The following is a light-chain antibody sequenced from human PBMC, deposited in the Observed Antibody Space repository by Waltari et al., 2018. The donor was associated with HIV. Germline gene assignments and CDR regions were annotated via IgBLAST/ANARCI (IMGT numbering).Light chain of an antibody. V-gene: IGLV1-51*01. J-gene: IGLJ3*02. Sequence: QSVLTHPPSVSAAPGQKVTISCSGSTPNLGKNFVSWYKQLPGTAPKLLIYDNNKRPSGIPDRFSGSKSGTSATLGITGLQTGDEADYYCGTWDSSLSGVVFGGGTKLTVL. CDR2: DNN. CDR1: TPNLGKNF. CDR3: GTWDSSLSGVV.